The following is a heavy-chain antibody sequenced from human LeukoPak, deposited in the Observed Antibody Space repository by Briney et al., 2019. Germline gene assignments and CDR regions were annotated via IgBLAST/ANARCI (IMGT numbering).Heavy chain of an antibody. D-gene: IGHD3-10*01. CDR3: ARAYSGMVRGVITSTEF. J-gene: IGHJ4*02. CDR2: INPNSGGT. V-gene: IGHV1-2*06. Sequence: ASVKVSCKASGYTFTGYYMHWVRQAPGQGLEWMGRINPNSGGTNYAQKFQGRVTMTRDTSISTAYMELSRLRSDDTAVYYCARAYSGMVRGVITSTEFWGQGTLVTVSS. CDR1: GYTFTGYY.